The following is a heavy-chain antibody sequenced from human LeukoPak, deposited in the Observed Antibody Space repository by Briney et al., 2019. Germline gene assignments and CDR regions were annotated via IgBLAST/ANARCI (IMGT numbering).Heavy chain of an antibody. V-gene: IGHV3-23*01. J-gene: IGHJ4*02. CDR3: AKGIASDGYNFNRFDY. CDR2: ISGRGDII. CDR1: VFTLSSYS. D-gene: IGHD5-24*01. Sequence: PGGSLRDSPAASVFTLSSYSMNWVRQAPGTGLEWVSPISGRGDIIYYADTVKGGFTISRDKSKNTLYLQMNSLRAEDTAVYHCAKGIASDGYNFNRFDYWGQGTLVTVSS.